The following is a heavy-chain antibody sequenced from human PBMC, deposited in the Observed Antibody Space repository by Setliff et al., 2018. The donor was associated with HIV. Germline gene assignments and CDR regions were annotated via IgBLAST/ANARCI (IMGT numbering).Heavy chain of an antibody. Sequence: LRLSCVASGFTFSNFGMHWVRQAPGKGLEWLTFIWYDGSHDYYADSVKGRFTISRDNSKNTLYLQMTSLRPEDTAIYYCAKGSPPHLAASFSFDYWGQGTLVTVSS. J-gene: IGHJ4*02. V-gene: IGHV3-30*02. CDR3: AKGSPPHLAASFSFDY. CDR2: IWYDGSHD. CDR1: GFTFSNFG. D-gene: IGHD6-25*01.